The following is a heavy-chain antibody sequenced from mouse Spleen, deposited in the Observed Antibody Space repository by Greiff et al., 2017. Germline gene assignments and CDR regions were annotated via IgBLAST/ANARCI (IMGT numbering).Heavy chain of an antibody. CDR3: ARLYDYVDY. J-gene: IGHJ2*01. Sequence: DVMLVESGGGLVKPGGSLKLSCAASGFTFSSYAMSWVRQTPEKRLEWVATISSGGSYTYYPDSVKGRFTISRDNAKNTLYLQMSSLRSEDTAMYYCARLYDYVDYWGQGTTLTVSS. CDR2: ISSGGSYT. D-gene: IGHD2-3*01. CDR1: GFTFSSYA. V-gene: IGHV5-9-1*01.